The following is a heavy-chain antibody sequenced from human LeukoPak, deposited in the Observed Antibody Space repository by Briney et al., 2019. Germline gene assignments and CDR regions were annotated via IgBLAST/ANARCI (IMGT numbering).Heavy chain of an antibody. CDR1: GGTFSSYA. Sequence: SVKVSCKASGGTFSSYAISWVRQAPGQGLEWMGGVIPIFGTANYAQKFQGRVTITTDESTSTAYMELSSLRSEDTAVYYCARGVIDRNYYYYMDVWGKGTTVTVSS. CDR2: VIPIFGTA. V-gene: IGHV1-69*05. CDR3: ARGVIDRNYYYYMDV. J-gene: IGHJ6*03.